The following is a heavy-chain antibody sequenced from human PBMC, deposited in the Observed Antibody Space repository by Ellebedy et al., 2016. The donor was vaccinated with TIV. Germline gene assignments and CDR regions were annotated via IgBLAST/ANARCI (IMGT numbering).Heavy chain of an antibody. V-gene: IGHV1-69*13. D-gene: IGHD5-12*01. CDR2: IVAVFGTT. Sequence: SVKVSCKASGGIFRSNAFSWVRQAPGQGLEWMGGIVAVFGTTTYAQKFQGRVTITADESTSTVYMELSSLTADDTAAYYCARYSGYHFRGNYFDCWGQGTLVTVSS. CDR3: ARYSGYHFRGNYFDC. CDR1: GGIFRSNA. J-gene: IGHJ4*02.